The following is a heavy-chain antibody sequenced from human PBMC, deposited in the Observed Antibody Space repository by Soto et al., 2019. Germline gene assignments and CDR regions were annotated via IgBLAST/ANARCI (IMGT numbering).Heavy chain of an antibody. Sequence: PGGSLRLSCAASGFTVSSNYMSWVRQAPGKGLEWVSVIYSGGSTYYADSVKGRFTISRDNSKNTLYLQMNSLRAEDTAVYYCARYGRSDYYDSSGYYYPYYFDYWGQGTLVTVSS. D-gene: IGHD3-22*01. J-gene: IGHJ4*02. CDR1: GFTVSSNY. CDR3: ARYGRSDYYDSSGYYYPYYFDY. V-gene: IGHV3-53*01. CDR2: IYSGGST.